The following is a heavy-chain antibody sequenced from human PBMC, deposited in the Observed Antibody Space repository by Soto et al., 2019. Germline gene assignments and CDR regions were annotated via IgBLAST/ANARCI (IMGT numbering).Heavy chain of an antibody. Sequence: GGSLRLSCAASGFTVSSNYMSWVRQGPGKGLEWVSVIYSGGSTYYADSVKGRFTISRDNSKNTLYLQMNSLRAEDTAVYYCARYYGSGSYYDYWGQGTLVTVSS. V-gene: IGHV3-53*01. J-gene: IGHJ4*02. CDR2: IYSGGST. CDR1: GFTVSSNY. D-gene: IGHD3-10*01. CDR3: ARYYGSGSYYDY.